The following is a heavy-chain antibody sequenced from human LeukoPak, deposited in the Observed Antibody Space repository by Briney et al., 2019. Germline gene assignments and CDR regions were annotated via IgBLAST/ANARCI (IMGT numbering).Heavy chain of an antibody. D-gene: IGHD3-10*01. CDR2: ISAYNGNT. CDR1: GYTFTSYG. J-gene: IGHJ4*02. CDR3: ARDPEEVPYYYGSGSYSRVDY. V-gene: IGHV1-18*01. Sequence: GASVKVSCKASGYTFTSYGISWVRQAPGQGLEWMGWISAYNGNTNYAQKVQGRVTMTTDTSTSTAYMELRSLRSEDTAVYYCARDPEEVPYYYGSGSYSRVDYWGQGTLVTVSS.